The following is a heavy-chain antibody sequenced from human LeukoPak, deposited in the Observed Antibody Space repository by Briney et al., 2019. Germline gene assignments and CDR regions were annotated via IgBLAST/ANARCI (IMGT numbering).Heavy chain of an antibody. CDR1: GGSISSGGYY. CDR3: AAYVPGKGMDV. Sequence: SQTLSLTCTVSGGSISSGGYYWSWIRQHPGKGLEWIGYIYYSGSTYYNPSLESRVTISVDTSKNQFSLKLRSVTAADTAVYYCAAYVPGKGMDVWGQGTTVTVSS. CDR2: IYYSGST. V-gene: IGHV4-31*03. D-gene: IGHD3-10*02. J-gene: IGHJ6*02.